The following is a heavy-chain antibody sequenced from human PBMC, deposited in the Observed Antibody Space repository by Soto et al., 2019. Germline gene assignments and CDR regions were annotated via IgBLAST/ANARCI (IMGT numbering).Heavy chain of an antibody. CDR2: IYSGGST. CDR3: AGRRGYSYGYVGDYYGMDV. D-gene: IGHD5-18*01. V-gene: IGHV3-53*01. Sequence: EVQLVESGGGLIQPGGSLRLSCAASGFTVSSNYMSWVRQAPGKGLEWVSVIYSGGSTYYADSVKGRFTISRDNSKNTRYLQMNSLRAEDTAVYYCAGRRGYSYGYVGDYYGMDVWGQGTTVTVSS. J-gene: IGHJ6*02. CDR1: GFTVSSNY.